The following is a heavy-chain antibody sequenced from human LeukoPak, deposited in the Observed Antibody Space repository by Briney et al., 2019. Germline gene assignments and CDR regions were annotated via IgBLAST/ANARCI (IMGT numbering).Heavy chain of an antibody. Sequence: SETLSLTCTVSGGSISSTSFYWGWIRQPPGEGLEWIGSIYSGGNTYYNPSLESRLTISVDTSKNQFSLKLSSVTAADTAVYYCAREPGPVRFLEGFDPWGQGTLVTVSS. D-gene: IGHD3-3*01. V-gene: IGHV4-39*07. CDR2: IYSGGNT. J-gene: IGHJ5*02. CDR1: GGSISSTSFY. CDR3: AREPGPVRFLEGFDP.